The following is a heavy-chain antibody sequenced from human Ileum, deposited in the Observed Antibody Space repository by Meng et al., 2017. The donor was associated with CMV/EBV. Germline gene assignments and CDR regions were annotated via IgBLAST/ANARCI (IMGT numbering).Heavy chain of an antibody. CDR1: GFTFSSYA. V-gene: IGHV3-23*01. CDR2: ISGGGGST. J-gene: IGHJ4*02. CDR3: AKDIRWERADY. D-gene: IGHD1-26*01. Sequence: GGSLRLSCAASGFTFSSYAMTWVRQAPGKGLEWVSSISGGGGSTYYADSVKGRFTISRDNSKNTLYLQMNSLRAEDTALYYCAKDIRWERADYWGQGTLVTVSS.